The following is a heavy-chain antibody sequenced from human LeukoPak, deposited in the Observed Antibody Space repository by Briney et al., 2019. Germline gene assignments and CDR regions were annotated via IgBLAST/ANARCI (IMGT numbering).Heavy chain of an antibody. D-gene: IGHD3-22*01. CDR3: ARGTRYDSSGYYSQDLDY. Sequence: GGSLRLSCAASGFTFSSYWMSWVRQAPGKGLEWVANIKQDGSEKYYVDSVKGRFTISRDNAKNSLYLQMNSLRAEDTAVYYCARGTRYDSSGYYSQDLDYWGQGTLVTVSS. CDR1: GFTFSSYW. CDR2: IKQDGSEK. V-gene: IGHV3-7*04. J-gene: IGHJ4*02.